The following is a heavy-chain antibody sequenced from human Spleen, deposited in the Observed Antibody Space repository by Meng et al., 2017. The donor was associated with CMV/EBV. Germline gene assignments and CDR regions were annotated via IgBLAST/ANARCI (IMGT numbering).Heavy chain of an antibody. CDR1: GFTFSSFA. V-gene: IGHV3-20*01. D-gene: IGHD3-10*01. CDR3: ARDTSYGSFDY. CDR2: ITWNGGRT. Sequence: GESLKISCAASGFTFSSFAMTWVRQAPGKGLEWVSGITWNGGRTGYADSVKGRFTISRDNARNSLYLQMNSLRAEDTAFYHCARDTSYGSFDYWGQGTMVTVSS. J-gene: IGHJ4*02.